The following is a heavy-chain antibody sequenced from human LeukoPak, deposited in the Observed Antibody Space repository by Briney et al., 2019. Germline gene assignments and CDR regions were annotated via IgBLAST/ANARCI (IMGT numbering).Heavy chain of an antibody. CDR1: GFTFSSYW. D-gene: IGHD5-24*01. CDR3: ARDRDGYKPGVFDY. Sequence: PGGSLRLSCAASGFTFSSYWMSWVRQAPGKGLEWVANIKQDGSEKYYVDSVKGRFTISRDNAKNSLYLQMYSLRAEDTAVYYCARDRDGYKPGVFDYWGQGTLVTVSS. CDR2: IKQDGSEK. J-gene: IGHJ4*02. V-gene: IGHV3-7*01.